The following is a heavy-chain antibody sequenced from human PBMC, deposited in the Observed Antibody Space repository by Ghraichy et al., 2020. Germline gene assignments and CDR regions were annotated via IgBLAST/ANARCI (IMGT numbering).Heavy chain of an antibody. J-gene: IGHJ3*02. V-gene: IGHV1-2*06. CDR2: INPNSGGT. CDR1: GYTFTGYY. CDR3: ARDLGRITMIVVDINRHAFDI. D-gene: IGHD3-22*01. Sequence: ASVKVSCKASGYTFTGYYMHWVRQAPGQGLEWMGRINPNSGGTNYAQKFQGRVTMTRDTSISTAYMELSRLRSDDTAVYYCARDLGRITMIVVDINRHAFDIWGQGTMVTVSS.